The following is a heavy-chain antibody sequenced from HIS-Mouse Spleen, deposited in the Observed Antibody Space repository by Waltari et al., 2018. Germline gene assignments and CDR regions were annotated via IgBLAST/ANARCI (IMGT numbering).Heavy chain of an antibody. CDR2: IHYSGST. D-gene: IGHD6-13*01. CDR1: GGSISSSRYY. J-gene: IGHJ2*01. Sequence: QLQLQESGPGLVKPSETLSLTCTVSGGSISSSRYYWGWIRQPPGKGLEWIGSIHYSGSTYYSPSLKSRVTISVDTSKNQFSLKLSSVTAADTAVYYCAREIPYSSSWYDWYFDLWGRGTLVTVSS. CDR3: AREIPYSSSWYDWYFDL. V-gene: IGHV4-39*07.